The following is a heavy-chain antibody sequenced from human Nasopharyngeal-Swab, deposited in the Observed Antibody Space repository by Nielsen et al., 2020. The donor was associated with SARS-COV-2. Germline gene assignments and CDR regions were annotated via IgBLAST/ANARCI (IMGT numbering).Heavy chain of an antibody. D-gene: IGHD2-2*01. J-gene: IGHJ4*02. V-gene: IGHV3-9*01. CDR2: ISWNSGII. CDR1: GFTFEDYA. Sequence: SLKISCAASGFTFEDYAMHWVRQAPGKGLEWVSGISWNSGIIGYADSVKGRFTISRDNAKNSLYLQMNSLRAEDTAVYYCASSISYYFDYWGQGTLVTVSS. CDR3: ASSISYYFDY.